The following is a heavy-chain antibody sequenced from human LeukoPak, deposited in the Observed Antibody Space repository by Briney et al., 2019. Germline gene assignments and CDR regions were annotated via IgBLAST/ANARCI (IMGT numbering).Heavy chain of an antibody. CDR1: GFTFSSYS. CDR2: ISSSSSTI. V-gene: IGHV3-48*01. D-gene: IGHD6-19*01. J-gene: IGHJ4*02. CDR3: AREVAVAGTAGQSYFDY. Sequence: QPGGSLRLSCAASGFTFSSYSMNWVRQAPGKGLEWVSYISSSSSTIYYADSVKGRFTISRDNAKNSLYLQMNSLRAEDTAVYYCAREVAVAGTAGQSYFDYWGQGTLVTVSS.